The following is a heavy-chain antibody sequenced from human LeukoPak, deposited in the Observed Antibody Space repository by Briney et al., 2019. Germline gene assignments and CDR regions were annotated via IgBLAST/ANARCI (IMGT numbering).Heavy chain of an antibody. CDR3: AKSEKNLYYYDSSGPEAFDI. Sequence: HPGGSLRLSCAASGFTFSSYGMHWVRQAPGKGLEWVAFIRYDGSNKYYADSVKGRFTISRDNSKNTLYLQMNSLRAEDTAVYYCAKSEKNLYYYDSSGPEAFDIWGQGTMVTVSS. V-gene: IGHV3-30*02. J-gene: IGHJ3*02. CDR1: GFTFSSYG. CDR2: IRYDGSNK. D-gene: IGHD3-22*01.